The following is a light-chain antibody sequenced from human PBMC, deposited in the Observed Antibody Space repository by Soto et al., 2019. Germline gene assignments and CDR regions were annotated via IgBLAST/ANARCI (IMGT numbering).Light chain of an antibody. CDR3: QLYGTSSWT. CDR1: QSVSINY. CDR2: GTS. J-gene: IGKJ1*01. Sequence: IVLTQSPGTLSLSPGERATLSCRASQSVSINYFAWYQQKPGQAPRLLIYGTSNRATDIPVRFSGSGSGTDFTLIISRLEPEALAVYYCQLYGTSSWTFGQGTKVEVK. V-gene: IGKV3-20*01.